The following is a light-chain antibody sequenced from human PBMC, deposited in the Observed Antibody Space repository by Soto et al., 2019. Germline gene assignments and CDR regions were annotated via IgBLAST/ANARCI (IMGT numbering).Light chain of an antibody. J-gene: IGKJ1*01. CDR1: QDISHY. CDR2: AVS. CDR3: LQHNSYPWT. Sequence: DIQVTQSPSAMSASVGDRVTITCRASQDISHYLAWFQQKPGKVPKRLIFAVSNLESGVPSRFRGSGSGTEFTLTITSLQPVDFATYYCLQHNSYPWTFGQGTKVEIK. V-gene: IGKV1-17*03.